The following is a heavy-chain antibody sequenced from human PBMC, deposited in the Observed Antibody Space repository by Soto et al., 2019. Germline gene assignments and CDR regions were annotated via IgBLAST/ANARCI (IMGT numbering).Heavy chain of an antibody. J-gene: IGHJ4*02. CDR3: ATVSAILGVVSSFAY. CDR2: IYATGTT. D-gene: IGHD3-3*01. CDR1: GASISGYY. Sequence: LSLTCTVSGASISGYYWSWIRKSAGKGLEWIGRIYATGTTDYNPSLKSRVMMSVDTSKKQFSLRLRSVTAADTAVYYCATVSAILGVVSSFAYWGQGTLVTVSS. V-gene: IGHV4-4*07.